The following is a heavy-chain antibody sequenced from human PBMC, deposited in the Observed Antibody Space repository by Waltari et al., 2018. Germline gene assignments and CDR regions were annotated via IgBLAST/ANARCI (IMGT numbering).Heavy chain of an antibody. CDR1: GFTFSSYS. Sequence: EVQLVESGGGLVKPGGSLRLSCAASGFTFSSYSMNWVRQAPGKGREWVSSISSSSSYIYYADSVKGRFTISRDNAKNSLYLQMNSLRAEDTAVYYCARSYSGSYYVNYFDYWGQGTLVTVSS. V-gene: IGHV3-21*01. CDR3: ARSYSGSYYVNYFDY. J-gene: IGHJ4*02. D-gene: IGHD1-26*01. CDR2: ISSSSSYI.